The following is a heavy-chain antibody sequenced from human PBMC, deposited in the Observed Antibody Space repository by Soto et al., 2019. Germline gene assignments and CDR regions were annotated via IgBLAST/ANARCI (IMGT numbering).Heavy chain of an antibody. V-gene: IGHV3-30*18. J-gene: IGHJ6*02. D-gene: IGHD2-15*01. CDR2: ISYDGSNK. CDR3: AKEGYCSGGSCYEGHYYYYGMDV. Sequence: PGGSLRLSCAASGFTFSSYGMHWVRQAPGKGLEWVAVISYDGSNKYYADSVKGRFTISRDNSKNTLYLQMNSLRAEDTAVYYCAKEGYCSGGSCYEGHYYYYGMDVWGQGTTVTVSS. CDR1: GFTFSSYG.